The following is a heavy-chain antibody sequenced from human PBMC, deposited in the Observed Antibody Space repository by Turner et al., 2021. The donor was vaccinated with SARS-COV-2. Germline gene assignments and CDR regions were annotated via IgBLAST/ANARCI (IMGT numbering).Heavy chain of an antibody. CDR1: DVSISSSTYY. V-gene: IGHV4-39*01. D-gene: IGHD3-3*01. CDR2: IYENEYT. CDR3: ATCDLWRGYAFDY. Sequence: QASGPGLVKPSETLSLHCSVSDVSISSSTYYWCWLRQRPGKVLEWIGSIYENEYTYYNPSLKSRVSRSVDTSNNQFSLKLTALTAADTALYYCATCDLWRGYAFDYWGQGTLVPVSS. J-gene: IGHJ4*02.